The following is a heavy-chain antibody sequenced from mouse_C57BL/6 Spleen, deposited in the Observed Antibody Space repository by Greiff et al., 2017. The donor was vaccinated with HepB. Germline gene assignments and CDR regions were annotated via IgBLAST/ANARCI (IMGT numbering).Heavy chain of an antibody. CDR2: INPSSGYT. Sequence: VKLQQSGAELARPGASVKMSCKASGYTFTSYTMHWVKQRPGQGLEWIGYINPSSGYTKYNQKFKDKATLTADKSSSTAYMQLSSLTSEDSAVYYCARVTTVVATDYYAMDYWGQGTSVTVSS. J-gene: IGHJ4*01. CDR1: GYTFTSYT. V-gene: IGHV1-4*01. D-gene: IGHD1-1*01. CDR3: ARVTTVVATDYYAMDY.